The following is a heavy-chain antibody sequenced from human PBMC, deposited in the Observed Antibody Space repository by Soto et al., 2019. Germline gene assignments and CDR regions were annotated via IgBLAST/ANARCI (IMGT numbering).Heavy chain of an antibody. Sequence: QVQLQESGPGLVKPSGTLSLTCAVSGGSISSSNWWSWVRQPPGKGLEWIGEIYHSGSTNYNPSLKSRVTVSVDKSKNLFSLKLSSVTAADTVVYYCAREDVYSGGYYYFDYWGQGTLVTVSS. CDR3: AREDVYSGGYYYFDY. J-gene: IGHJ4*02. CDR2: IYHSGST. V-gene: IGHV4-4*02. CDR1: GGSISSSNW. D-gene: IGHD1-26*01.